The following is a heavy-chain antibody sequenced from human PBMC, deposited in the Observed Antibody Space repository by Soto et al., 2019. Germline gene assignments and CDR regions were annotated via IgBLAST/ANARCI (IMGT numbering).Heavy chain of an antibody. CDR3: ASWKEPYYYYGMDV. V-gene: IGHV1-69*13. J-gene: IGHJ6*02. CDR1: GGTFSSYA. D-gene: IGHD1-1*01. Sequence: GASVKVSCKASGGTFSSYAISWVRQAPGQGLEWMGGIIPIFGTANYAQKFQGRVTITADESTSTAYMELSSLRSEDTAVYYCASWKEPYYYYGMDVWGQGTTVTVSS. CDR2: IIPIFGTA.